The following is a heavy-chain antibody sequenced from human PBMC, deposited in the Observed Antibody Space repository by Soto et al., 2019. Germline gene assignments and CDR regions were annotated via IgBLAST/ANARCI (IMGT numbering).Heavy chain of an antibody. CDR3: AREKSPAAYYYDRSGFNWFDP. D-gene: IGHD3-22*01. J-gene: IGHJ5*02. V-gene: IGHV3-33*01. CDR2: IWYEGSNK. Sequence: GGSLGLCCAASGFTCSSYGMHGVRQATGKGLEWVRVIWYEGSNKYYADSLKGRFTISRDNSKNTLYLQMNSLRAEGKAVYYCAREKSPAAYYYDRSGFNWFDPWGQGTLVTVSP. CDR1: GFTCSSYG.